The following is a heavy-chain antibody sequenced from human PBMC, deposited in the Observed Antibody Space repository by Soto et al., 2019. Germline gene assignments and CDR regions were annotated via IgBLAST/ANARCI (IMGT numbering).Heavy chain of an antibody. CDR2: IWYDGSNK. V-gene: IGHV3-33*01. CDR1: GFTFSSYG. CDR3: ARGSSDYGGKPFDY. J-gene: IGHJ4*02. D-gene: IGHD2-15*01. Sequence: PGGSLRLSCAASGFTFSSYGMHWVRQAPGKGLEWVAVIWYDGSNKYYADSVKGRFTISRDNSKNTLYLQMNSLRAEDTAVYYCARGSSDYGGKPFDYWGQGTLVTVSS.